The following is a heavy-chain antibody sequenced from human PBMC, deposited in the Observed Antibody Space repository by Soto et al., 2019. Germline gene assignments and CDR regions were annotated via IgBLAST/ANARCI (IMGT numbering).Heavy chain of an antibody. V-gene: IGHV4-4*02. CDR3: ARKAWVRFDY. J-gene: IGHJ4*02. Sequence: LSLTCAVSGDSISSSVWWTWVRQPPGKGLEWIGEVFHTGNTYYNPSLKSRLTMSVDKSRNEFSLKLTSVTAADTAIYYCARKAWVRFDYWGQGALVTVSS. CDR2: VFHTGNT. CDR1: GDSISSSVW. D-gene: IGHD7-27*01.